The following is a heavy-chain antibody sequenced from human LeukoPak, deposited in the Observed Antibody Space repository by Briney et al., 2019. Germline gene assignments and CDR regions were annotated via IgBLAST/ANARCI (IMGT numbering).Heavy chain of an antibody. CDR3: ATKQWLAPPPDS. J-gene: IGHJ4*02. V-gene: IGHV3-74*01. D-gene: IGHD6-19*01. Sequence: PGGSLRLFCAASGFTFSKYWMLWVRHAPGKGLESVSRINTDGTVTTYADSVKGRFTFSRENADNTMFLQMNSVRDKDTAVYYCATKQWLAPPPDSWGQGTPVTVSS. CDR1: GFTFSKYW. CDR2: INTDGTVT.